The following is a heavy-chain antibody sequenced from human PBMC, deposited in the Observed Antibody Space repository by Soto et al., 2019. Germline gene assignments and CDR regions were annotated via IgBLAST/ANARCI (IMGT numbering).Heavy chain of an antibody. D-gene: IGHD3-16*01. CDR1: GGSFSGYY. V-gene: IGHV4-34*01. Sequence: SETLSLTCAVYGGSFSGYYWSWLRQPPGKGLEWIGEINHSGSTNYNPSLKSRVTISVDTSKNQFSLKLSSVTAADTAVYYCARMLGGRLQGIYYYYYYGMGVWGQGTTVTVSS. CDR3: ARMLGGRLQGIYYYYYYGMGV. J-gene: IGHJ6*02. CDR2: INHSGST.